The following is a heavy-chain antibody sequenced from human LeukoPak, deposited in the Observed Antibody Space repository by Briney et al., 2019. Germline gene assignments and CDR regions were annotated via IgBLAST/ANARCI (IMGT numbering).Heavy chain of an antibody. V-gene: IGHV3-48*01. CDR1: GFTFNTYT. D-gene: IGHD6-19*01. CDR3: ARETYSSGWYDWFDP. Sequence: GGSLRLSCAASGFTFNTYTMNWVRQAPGKGLEWVSYISGSSGIIDYADSVRGRFTISRDNAKNSLYLQMNSLRAEDTAVYYCARETYSSGWYDWFDPWGQGTLVTVSS. J-gene: IGHJ5*02. CDR2: ISGSSGII.